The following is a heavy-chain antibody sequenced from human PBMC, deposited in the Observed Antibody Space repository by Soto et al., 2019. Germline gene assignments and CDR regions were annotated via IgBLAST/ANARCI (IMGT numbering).Heavy chain of an antibody. V-gene: IGHV3-23*01. D-gene: IGHD3-10*01. CDR3: AKDHPTHGVRGVNIYYFDY. CDR2: ISGSGGST. CDR1: GFTFSSYA. Sequence: GGSLRLSCAASGFTFSSYAMSWVRQAPGKGLEWVSAISGSGGSTYYADSVKGRFTISRDNSKNTLYLQMNSLRAEDTAVYYCAKDHPTHGVRGVNIYYFDYWGQGTLVTVSS. J-gene: IGHJ4*02.